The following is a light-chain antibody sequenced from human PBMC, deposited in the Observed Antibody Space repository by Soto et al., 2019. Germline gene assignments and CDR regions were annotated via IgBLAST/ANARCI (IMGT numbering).Light chain of an antibody. CDR1: SSNIGSDT. V-gene: IGLV1-44*01. CDR3: AARDDSLNGWV. CDR2: GDN. Sequence: QSVLTQPPSASGTPGQRVTISCSGSSSNIGSDTVNWYQQLPGTAPKLLIYGDNQRPSGVPDRFSGSKSGTSASLAIVGLQSEDEADYYCAARDDSLNGWVFGGGTKVTVL. J-gene: IGLJ2*01.